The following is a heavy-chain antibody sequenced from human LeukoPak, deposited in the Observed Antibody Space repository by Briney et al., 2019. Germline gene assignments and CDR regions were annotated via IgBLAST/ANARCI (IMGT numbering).Heavy chain of an antibody. CDR3: AGGGLSGQLDY. D-gene: IGHD6-19*01. CDR1: GYTFTSYG. V-gene: IGHV1-2*02. Sequence: ASVKVSCKASGYTFTSYGISWVRQAPGQGLEWMGWINPNSGGTNSAQKFQGRVTMTRDTSISTAYMELSRLRSDDTAVYYCAGGGLSGQLDYWGQGTLVTVSS. J-gene: IGHJ4*02. CDR2: INPNSGGT.